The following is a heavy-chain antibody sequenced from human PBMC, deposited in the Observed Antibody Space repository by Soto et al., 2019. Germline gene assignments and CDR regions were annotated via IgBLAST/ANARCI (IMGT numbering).Heavy chain of an antibody. V-gene: IGHV3-23*01. D-gene: IGHD4-17*01. CDR1: GFTFSSYA. CDR2: ISGGGGST. CDR3: AKWESNGDYVWMDAFDI. J-gene: IGHJ3*02. Sequence: EVQLLESGGGLVQPGGSLRLSCAASGFTFSSYAMSWVRQAPGKGLEWVSAISGGGGSTYYADSVKGRFTISRDNSKNTLYLQMNSLRAEDTAVYYCAKWESNGDYVWMDAFDIWGQGTMVTVSS.